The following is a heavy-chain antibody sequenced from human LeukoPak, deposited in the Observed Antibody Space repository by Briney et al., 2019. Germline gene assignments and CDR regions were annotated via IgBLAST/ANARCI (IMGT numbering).Heavy chain of an antibody. D-gene: IGHD3-10*02. CDR1: GGSISSSFYY. J-gene: IGHJ4*02. CDR3: ASSNSVRGSALDY. CDR2: IYYSGST. Sequence: SETLSLTCTVSGGSISSSFYYWGWIRQPPGKGLEWIGSIYYSGSTYYNPSLKSRVTISVDTSKNQFSLKLSSVTAADTAVYYCASSNSVRGSALDYWGQGTLVTVSS. V-gene: IGHV4-39*01.